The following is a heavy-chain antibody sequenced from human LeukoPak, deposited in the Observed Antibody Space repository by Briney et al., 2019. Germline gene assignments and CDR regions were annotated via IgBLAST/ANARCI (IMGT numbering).Heavy chain of an antibody. D-gene: IGHD3-10*01. CDR2: ISAYNGKT. V-gene: IGHV1-18*01. CDR3: ARVYYYGSGSYYNSGRYYYYGMDV. J-gene: IGHJ6*02. CDR1: GYTFTSYG. Sequence: ASVKVSCKASGYTFTSYGISWVRQAPGQGLEWMGWISAYNGKTNYAQKLQGRVTMTTDTSTSTAYMELRSLRSDDTAVYYCARVYYYGSGSYYNSGRYYYYGMDVWGQGTTVTVSS.